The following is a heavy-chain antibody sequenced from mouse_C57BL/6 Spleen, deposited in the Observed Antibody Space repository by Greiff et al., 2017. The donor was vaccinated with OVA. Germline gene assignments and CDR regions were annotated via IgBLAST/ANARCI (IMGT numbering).Heavy chain of an antibody. CDR2: IDPSDSYT. CDR1: GYTFTSYW. J-gene: IGHJ3*01. CDR3: ARWGAFAY. Sequence: VQLQQPGAELVMPGASVKLSCKASGYTFTSYWMHWVKQRPGQGLEWIGEIDPSDSYTNYNQKFKGKSTLTVDKSSSTAYMQLSSLTSEDSAGYYCARWGAFAYWGQGTLVTVSA. V-gene: IGHV1-69*01.